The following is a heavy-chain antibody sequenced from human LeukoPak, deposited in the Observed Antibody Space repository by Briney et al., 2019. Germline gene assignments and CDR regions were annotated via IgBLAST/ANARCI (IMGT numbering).Heavy chain of an antibody. Sequence: PSVTLSLTCAVSGYSITSINYWGWIRRPPGKGLEWIGSFNHSGTTYYNLSLKSRVTISVDTTKNQFSLKISSVTAADTAMYYCAKELPPSAAFDVWGQGTMVTVSS. V-gene: IGHV4-38-2*01. CDR2: FNHSGTT. CDR3: AKELPPSAAFDV. D-gene: IGHD1-26*01. CDR1: GYSITSINY. J-gene: IGHJ3*01.